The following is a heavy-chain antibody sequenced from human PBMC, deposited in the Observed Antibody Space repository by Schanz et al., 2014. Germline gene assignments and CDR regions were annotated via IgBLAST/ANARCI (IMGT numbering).Heavy chain of an antibody. CDR2: VSRSTPDI. V-gene: IGHV3-48*01. D-gene: IGHD3-3*01. CDR3: VRDSFFAFDY. CDR1: GFTFSSYA. Sequence: VHLLESGGGVVQPGRSLRLSCVASGFTFSSYAMSWVRQAPGKGLEWVSYVSRSTPDIYYADSVKGRFTMSRDNAKNSVFLQMNSLRAEDTAVYYCVRDSFFAFDYWGQGTLVTVSS. J-gene: IGHJ4*02.